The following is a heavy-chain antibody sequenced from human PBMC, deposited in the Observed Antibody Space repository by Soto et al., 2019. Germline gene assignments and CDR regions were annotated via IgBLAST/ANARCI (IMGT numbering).Heavy chain of an antibody. Sequence: QVQLQESGPGLVKPSETLSLTCTVSGGSVSSGSYYWSWIRQPPGKGLEWIGYIYYSGSTNYNPSLKSRVTISVDTSKNQFSLKLSSVTAADTAVYYYARDRRGSISGWSLGGPWFDPWGQGTLVTVSS. V-gene: IGHV4-61*01. CDR3: ARDRRGSISGWSLGGPWFDP. J-gene: IGHJ5*02. CDR2: IYYSGST. D-gene: IGHD6-19*01. CDR1: GGSVSSGSYY.